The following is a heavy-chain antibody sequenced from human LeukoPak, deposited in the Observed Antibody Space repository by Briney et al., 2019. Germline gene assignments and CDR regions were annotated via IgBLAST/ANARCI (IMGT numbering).Heavy chain of an antibody. CDR1: GGSFSGYS. D-gene: IGHD1-26*01. V-gene: IGHV4-59*01. CDR3: AKLGGDYVDY. J-gene: IGHJ4*02. CDR2: INPRGSS. Sequence: SETLSLTCAVYGGSFSGYSWSWIRQPPGKGMEWIGYINPRGSSNYNPSLKSRVTMSVDTSKNQFSLKLSSVTAADTAVYYCAKLGGDYVDYWGQGTLVTVSS.